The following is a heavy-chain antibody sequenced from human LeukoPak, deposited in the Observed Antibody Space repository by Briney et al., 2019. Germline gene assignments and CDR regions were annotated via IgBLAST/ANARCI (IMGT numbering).Heavy chain of an antibody. D-gene: IGHD3-10*01. J-gene: IGHJ5*02. V-gene: IGHV3-9*01. CDR2: INWNSGSI. CDR3: TKDLHRERSQGSGIDLFDP. CDR1: GFTFDDYS. Sequence: PGGSLRLSCAGSGFTFDDYSMHWVRQAPGKGLEWVSGINWNSGSIGYADSVKGRFTISRENSKKTLYLQMNSLRPEDTAMYYCTKDLHRERSQGSGIDLFDPWGQGAQVTVSS.